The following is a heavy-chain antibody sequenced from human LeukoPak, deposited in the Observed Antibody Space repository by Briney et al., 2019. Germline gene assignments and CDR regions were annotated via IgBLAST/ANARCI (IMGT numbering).Heavy chain of an antibody. Sequence: PSETLSLTCTVSGGSISSGGYYWSWIRQHPGKGLEWIGYIYYSGSTYYNPSLKSRVTISVDTSKNQFSLKLSSVTAADTAVYYCARRAYDFWSGYYYYYYMDVWGKGTRSPSP. J-gene: IGHJ6*03. CDR1: GGSISSGGYY. D-gene: IGHD3-3*01. CDR3: ARRAYDFWSGYYYYYYMDV. CDR2: IYYSGST. V-gene: IGHV4-31*03.